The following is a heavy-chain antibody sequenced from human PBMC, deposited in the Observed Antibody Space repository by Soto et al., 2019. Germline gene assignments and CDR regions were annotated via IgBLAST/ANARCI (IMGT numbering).Heavy chain of an antibody. CDR1: GYTFLKYG. CDR3: AKDRGCGYRFAH. Sequence: QVQLVQSGPEVKKPGASVKVSCKASGYTFLKYGINWVRQAPGQGLEWMGGIQTDTGHPNVAQKFQDRVTMTTDTSAGTAYMEMRSLRSGDTATYYCAKDRGCGYRFAHWGQGTLVTVSS. D-gene: IGHD3-22*01. J-gene: IGHJ4*02. V-gene: IGHV1-18*01. CDR2: IQTDTGHP.